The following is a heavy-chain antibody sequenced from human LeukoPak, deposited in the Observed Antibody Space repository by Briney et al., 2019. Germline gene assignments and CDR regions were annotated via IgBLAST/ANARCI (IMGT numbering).Heavy chain of an antibody. CDR2: ISSSSSYI. V-gene: IGHV3-21*01. J-gene: IGHJ4*02. D-gene: IGHD5-24*01. CDR3: ARTSSRDGYRYFDY. CDR1: GFTFSSYS. Sequence: GGSLRLSCAASGFTFSSYSMNWVRQAPGKGLEWVSSISSSSSYINYADSVKGRFTISRDNAKNSLYLQMNSLRAEDTAVYYCARTSSRDGYRYFDYWGQGTLVTVSS.